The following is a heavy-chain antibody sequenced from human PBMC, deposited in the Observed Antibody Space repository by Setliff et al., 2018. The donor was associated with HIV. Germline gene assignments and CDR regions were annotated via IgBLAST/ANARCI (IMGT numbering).Heavy chain of an antibody. CDR2: INPSGGST. CDR3: AIGSSNWPHRPNNYYFDY. J-gene: IGHJ4*02. Sequence: ASVKVSCKASGYTFTSYYIHWVRQAPGQGLEWMGRINPSGGSTSYAQKFQGRVTMTRDTSASTAYMELSSLRSEDTGVYYCAIGSSNWPHRPNNYYFDYWGQGTPVTVSS. V-gene: IGHV1-46*01. CDR1: GYTFTSYY. D-gene: IGHD6-13*01.